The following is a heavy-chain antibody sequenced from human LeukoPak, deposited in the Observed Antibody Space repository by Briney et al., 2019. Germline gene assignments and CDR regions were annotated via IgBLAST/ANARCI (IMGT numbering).Heavy chain of an antibody. CDR1: GYTFTGYY. CDR2: INPNSGGT. V-gene: IGHV1-2*02. D-gene: IGHD5-24*01. CDR3: AGPQYWDGYNYLNY. Sequence: ASVKVSCKASGYTFTGYYMHWVRQAPGQGLEWMGWINPNSGGTNYAQKFQGRVTMTRDTSISTAYMELSRLRSDDTAVYYCAGPQYWDGYNYLNYWGQGTLVTVSS. J-gene: IGHJ4*02.